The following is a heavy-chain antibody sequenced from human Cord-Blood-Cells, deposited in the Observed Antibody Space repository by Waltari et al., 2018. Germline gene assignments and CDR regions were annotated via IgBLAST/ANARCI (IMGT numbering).Heavy chain of an antibody. Sequence: QVQLVESGAEVKKPGASVKVSCKVSGYTLTELSMHWVRQAPGKGLEGRGGFDPEDGETIYAQKFQGKVTMTEDTSTVTAYMELSSLRSEDTAVYYCATDAYGSGSYYDAFDIWGQGTMVTVSS. CDR1: GYTLTELS. V-gene: IGHV1-24*01. CDR2: FDPEDGET. D-gene: IGHD3-10*01. CDR3: ATDAYGSGSYYDAFDI. J-gene: IGHJ3*02.